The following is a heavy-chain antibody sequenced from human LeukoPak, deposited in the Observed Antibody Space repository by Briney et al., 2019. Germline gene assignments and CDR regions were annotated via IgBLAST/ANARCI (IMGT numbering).Heavy chain of an antibody. J-gene: IGHJ4*02. CDR2: IWYDASNK. CDR1: GFTFSGYA. D-gene: IGHD6-13*01. V-gene: IGHV3-33*08. CDR3: VRGVGVSRFNYLDS. Sequence: GGSLRLSCAASGFTFSGYAMSWVRQAPGKGLEWVAVIWYDASNKYYADSVKGRFTISRDNSKNTLYLQMNSLRDDDTAVYYCVRGVGVSRFNYLDSWGQGTLVIVSS.